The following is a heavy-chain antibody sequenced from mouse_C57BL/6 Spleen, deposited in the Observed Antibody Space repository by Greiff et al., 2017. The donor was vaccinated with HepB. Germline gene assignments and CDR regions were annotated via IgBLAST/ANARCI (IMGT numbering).Heavy chain of an antibody. CDR3: ARWGTTVGATDYYAMDY. CDR1: GYAFTNYL. V-gene: IGHV1-54*01. Sequence: VQLQQSGAELVRPGTSVKVSCKASGYAFTNYLIEWVKQRPGQGLEWIGVINPGSGGTNYNEKFKGKATLTADKSSSTAYMQLSSLTSADSAVYFCARWGTTVGATDYYAMDYWGQGTSVTVSS. CDR2: INPGSGGT. J-gene: IGHJ4*01. D-gene: IGHD1-1*01.